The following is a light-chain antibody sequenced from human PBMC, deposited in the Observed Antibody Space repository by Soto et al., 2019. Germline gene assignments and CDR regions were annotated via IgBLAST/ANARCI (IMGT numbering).Light chain of an antibody. CDR3: QQYNTYSWT. Sequence: VQMTHSPATLSASVVYRVTITCLAGQSISTWLAWYQQKPGQAPKLLISAASNLESGVPSRFSGSGSGTEFTLTISGLQPDDFATYYCQQYNTYSWTFGQGTKVDIK. J-gene: IGKJ1*01. CDR1: QSISTW. CDR2: AAS. V-gene: IGKV1-5*01.